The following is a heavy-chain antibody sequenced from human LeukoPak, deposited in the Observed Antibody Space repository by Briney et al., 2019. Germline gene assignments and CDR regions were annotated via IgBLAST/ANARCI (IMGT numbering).Heavy chain of an antibody. V-gene: IGHV1-24*01. CDR2: FDPEDGET. CDR1: GYTLTELS. CDR3: ATGLSMVRGYGMDV. J-gene: IGHJ6*02. Sequence: GASVKVSCKVSGYTLTELSMHWVRQAPGKGLEWMGGFDPEDGETIYAQKFQGRVTMTEDTSTDTAYMELSSLRSEDTAVYYCATGLSMVRGYGMDVWGQGTTVTVSS. D-gene: IGHD3-10*01.